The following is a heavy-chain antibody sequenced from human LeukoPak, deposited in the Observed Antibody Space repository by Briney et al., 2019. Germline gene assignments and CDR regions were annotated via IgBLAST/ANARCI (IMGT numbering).Heavy chain of an antibody. D-gene: IGHD3-3*01. J-gene: IGHJ4*02. CDR2: IYHSGST. CDR3: ARGVGPYLEWLLYFDY. V-gene: IGHV4-38-2*02. Sequence: KPSETLSLTCTVSTYSISSGYYWGWARPPPGKGREWIGIIYHSGSTNYNPSLKSRVTISVDTSKNQFSLKLSSVTAADTAVYYCARGVGPYLEWLLYFDYWGQGTLVTVSS. CDR1: TYSISSGYY.